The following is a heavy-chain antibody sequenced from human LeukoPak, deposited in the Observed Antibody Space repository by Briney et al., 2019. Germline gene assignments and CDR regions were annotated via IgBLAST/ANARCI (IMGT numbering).Heavy chain of an antibody. J-gene: IGHJ4*02. D-gene: IGHD2-2*01. CDR3: ARVYRYCSSTSCSYFDY. Sequence: ASVKVSCKASGYTFTSYYMHWVRQAPGQGLEWMGIINPSGGSTSYAQKLQGRVTMTTDTSTSTAYMELRSLRSDDTAVYYCARVYRYCSSTSCSYFDYWGQGTLVTVSS. CDR2: INPSGGST. V-gene: IGHV1-46*01. CDR1: GYTFTSYY.